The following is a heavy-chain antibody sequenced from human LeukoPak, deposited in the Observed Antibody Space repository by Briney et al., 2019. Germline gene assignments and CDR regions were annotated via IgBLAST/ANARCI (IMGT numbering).Heavy chain of an antibody. J-gene: IGHJ1*01. CDR1: GGSISSYY. CDR2: IHYSGST. CDR3: ARGLYGSGRTV. Sequence: SETLSLTCTVSGGSISSYYWSWIRQPPGKGLEWIGYIHYSGSTNYNPSLKSRVAISVDTSKNQFSLKLSSVTAADTAVYYCARGLYGSGRTVWGQGTLVTVSS. V-gene: IGHV4-59*01. D-gene: IGHD3-10*01.